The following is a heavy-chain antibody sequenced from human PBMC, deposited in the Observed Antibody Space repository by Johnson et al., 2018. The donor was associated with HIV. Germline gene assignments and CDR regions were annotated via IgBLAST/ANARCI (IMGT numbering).Heavy chain of an antibody. V-gene: IGHV3-9*01. CDR3: AKDRYTENDAFDI. CDR2: INWNSGTI. CDR1: GFTFSSYA. Sequence: VLLVESGGGVVQPGRSLRVSCGTSGFTFSSYAMHWVRQAPGKGLEWVSGINWNSGTIVYADSVKGRFTISRDNAKNSMYLQMTSLRAEDTALYYCAKDRYTENDAFDIWGQGTMVTVSS. J-gene: IGHJ3*02. D-gene: IGHD2-2*02.